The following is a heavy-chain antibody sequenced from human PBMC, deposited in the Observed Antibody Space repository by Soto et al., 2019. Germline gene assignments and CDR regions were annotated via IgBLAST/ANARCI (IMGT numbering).Heavy chain of an antibody. CDR3: AKDSNKYSSSLRGRYFDY. V-gene: IGHV3-23*01. Sequence: EVQLLESGGGLVQRGGSLRLSCAASGFPFSSYVMSWVRQAPGKGLEWVSGITGGGSNTFYADSVKGRFTISRDKSKNTLFLQMNSLGAEDTAVYYCAKDSNKYSSSLRGRYFDYWGQGIGVTVSS. D-gene: IGHD4-4*01. CDR1: GFPFSSYV. CDR2: ITGGGSNT. J-gene: IGHJ4*02.